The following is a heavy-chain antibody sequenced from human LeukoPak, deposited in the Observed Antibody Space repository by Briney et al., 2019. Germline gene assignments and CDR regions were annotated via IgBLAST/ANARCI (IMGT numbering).Heavy chain of an antibody. CDR2: INHSGST. J-gene: IGHJ5*02. CDR3: ARVAITMVRGGWIDP. V-gene: IGHV4-34*01. CDR1: GGSFSGYY. D-gene: IGHD3-10*01. Sequence: SETLSLTCAVYGGSFSGYYWSWIRQSPGKGLEWIGEINHSGSTNYNPSLKSRVTISVDTSKNQFSLKLSSVTAADTAVYYCARVAITMVRGGWIDPWGQGTLVTVSS.